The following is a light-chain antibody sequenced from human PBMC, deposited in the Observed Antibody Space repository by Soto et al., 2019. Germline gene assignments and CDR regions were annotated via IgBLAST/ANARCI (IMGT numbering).Light chain of an antibody. Sequence: IVLTQSPVTLSFSPGGRATLSCRASQSVSSYLAWYQQRPGQAPRLLIYDASNRATGIPARFSGSGSGTDFTLTIDNLEPEDFAIYYCQQRNNWPPITFGQGTRLEIK. V-gene: IGKV3-11*01. CDR3: QQRNNWPPIT. CDR2: DAS. CDR1: QSVSSY. J-gene: IGKJ5*01.